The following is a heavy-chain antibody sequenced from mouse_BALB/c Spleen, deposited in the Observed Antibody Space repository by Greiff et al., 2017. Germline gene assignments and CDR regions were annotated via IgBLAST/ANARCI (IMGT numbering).Heavy chain of an antibody. CDR3: ARQTIYYGNDVDDWFAY. J-gene: IGHJ3*01. CDR1: GYTFTEYT. V-gene: IGHV1-18*01. D-gene: IGHD2-2*01. CDR2: INPNNGGT. Sequence: VQLQQSGPELVKPGASVKISCKTSGYTFTEYTMHWVKQSHGKSLEWIGGINPNNGGTSYNQKFKGKATLTVDTSSSTAYMGLRSLTSEDSAVYYCARQTIYYGNDVDDWFAYWGQGTLVTVSA.